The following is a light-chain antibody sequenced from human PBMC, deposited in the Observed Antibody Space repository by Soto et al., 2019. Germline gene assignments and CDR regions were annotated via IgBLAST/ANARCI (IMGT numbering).Light chain of an antibody. CDR3: QQRYNFPQT. CDR2: GAS. Sequence: DIQMTQSPSALSAAVGDRVTITCRTSQGINNYLHWYQLKPGEAPKLLIYGASAKQSGVPSRFSGSASGTEFTLPITSLQPEDFAPYYCQQRYNFPQTFGQATQVPVK. CDR1: QGINNY. V-gene: IGKV1-39*01. J-gene: IGKJ1*01.